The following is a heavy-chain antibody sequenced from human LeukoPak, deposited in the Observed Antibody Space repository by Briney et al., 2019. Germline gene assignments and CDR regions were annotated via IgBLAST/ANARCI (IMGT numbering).Heavy chain of an antibody. V-gene: IGHV3-21*01. CDR1: GFTFSTYS. CDR2: ISSSSDYI. D-gene: IGHD4-17*01. CDR3: ARDKYGDYGFDY. Sequence: GGSLRLSCEASGFTFSTYSMNWVRQAPGKGLEWVSSISSSSDYIYYADSVKGRFTISRDNAKNSLYLQMNSLRAEDTAVYYCARDKYGDYGFDYWGQGTLVTASS. J-gene: IGHJ4*02.